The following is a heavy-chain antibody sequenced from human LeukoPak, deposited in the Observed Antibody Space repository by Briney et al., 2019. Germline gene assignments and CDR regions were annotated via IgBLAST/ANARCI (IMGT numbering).Heavy chain of an antibody. CDR3: ARQETSSYNGAFDI. V-gene: IGHV3-7*01. Sequence: GGSLRLSCEASGLIFSSYWMSWVRQAPGKGLEWVANIKKDGSEMYYVDSVKGRFTISRDNAKNSLYLQMNSLRADDTAVYHCARQETSSYNGAFDIWGQGTVVTVSS. D-gene: IGHD1-26*01. CDR1: GLIFSSYW. J-gene: IGHJ3*02. CDR2: IKKDGSEM.